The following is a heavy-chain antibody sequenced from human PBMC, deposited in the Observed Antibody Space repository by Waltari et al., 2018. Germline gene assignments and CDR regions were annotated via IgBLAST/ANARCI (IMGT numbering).Heavy chain of an antibody. J-gene: IGHJ4*02. V-gene: IGHV3-53*01. CDR1: GFTVSSNY. Sequence: EVQLVESGGGLIQPGGSLRLSCAASGFTVSSNYMSWVRQAPGKGLEWVSVIYSGGSTYYADTVKGRFTISRDNSKNTLYLQMNSLRAEDTAVYYCARGRSGYDYRDFDYWGQGTLVTVSS. CDR2: IYSGGST. CDR3: ARGRSGYDYRDFDY. D-gene: IGHD5-12*01.